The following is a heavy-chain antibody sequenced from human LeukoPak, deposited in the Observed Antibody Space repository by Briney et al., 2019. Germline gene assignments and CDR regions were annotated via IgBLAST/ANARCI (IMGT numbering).Heavy chain of an antibody. Sequence: GGSLRLSCAASGFTFSSYEMNWVRQAPGKGLEWVSYISSSGSTIYYADSMKGRFTISRDNAKNSLYLQMNSLRAEDTAVYYCARDGSGSYSFSDYWGQGTLVTVSS. CDR1: GFTFSSYE. CDR3: ARDGSGSYSFSDY. J-gene: IGHJ4*02. D-gene: IGHD3-10*01. V-gene: IGHV3-48*03. CDR2: ISSSGSTI.